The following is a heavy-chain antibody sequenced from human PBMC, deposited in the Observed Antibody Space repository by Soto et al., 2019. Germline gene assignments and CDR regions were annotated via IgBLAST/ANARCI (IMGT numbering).Heavy chain of an antibody. D-gene: IGHD3-10*01. CDR1: GFSFSNYG. J-gene: IGHJ3*02. Sequence: PGGSLRLSCAASGFSFSNYGIHWVRQAPGKGLEWVAVVWNDGANKYYADSVKGRFTISKDNSKNTLYLQMNSLRAEDTAVYYCANLGVSHHDVFEIWGQGTMVIVSS. CDR2: VWNDGANK. CDR3: ANLGVSHHDVFEI. V-gene: IGHV3-30*02.